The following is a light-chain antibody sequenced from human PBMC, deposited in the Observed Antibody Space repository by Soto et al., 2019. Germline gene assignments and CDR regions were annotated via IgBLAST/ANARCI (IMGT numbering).Light chain of an antibody. V-gene: IGKV3-20*01. J-gene: IGKJ1*01. Sequence: EIVLTQSPGTLSLSPGERVTLSCRASQSVSSYLAWYQQKPGQAPRLLIYGASSRATGIPDRFSGSGSGTDFTLTISRLEPEDFAVYYCQQYGSSLSTFGQGTKVDIK. CDR2: GAS. CDR1: QSVSSY. CDR3: QQYGSSLST.